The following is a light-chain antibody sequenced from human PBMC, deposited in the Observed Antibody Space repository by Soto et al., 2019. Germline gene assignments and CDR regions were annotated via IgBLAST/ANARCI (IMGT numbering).Light chain of an antibody. V-gene: IGKV2-28*01. CDR1: QIPLHGNGYNC. CDR3: MQGLQTPIT. CDR2: LDS. Sequence: DLVMTHSPLSLPVTPGEQASFSSSSSQIPLHGNGYNCLACEQQKPGQSPQLLIYLDSNRASGVPDRFSGSGSGTDFTLKISRVEAEDVGVYYSMQGLQTPITVGQGTRLEIK. J-gene: IGKJ5*01.